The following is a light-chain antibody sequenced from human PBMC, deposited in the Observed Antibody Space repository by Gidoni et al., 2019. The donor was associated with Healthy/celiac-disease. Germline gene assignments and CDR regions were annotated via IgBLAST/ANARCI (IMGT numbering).Light chain of an antibody. CDR2: QDS. V-gene: IGLV3-1*01. Sequence: SYELTQPPSVSVSPGQTASITCPGDNLGDKYACWYQQKPGQSPVLVIYQDSKRPSGIPERFSGSNSGNTATLTISGTQAMDEADYYCQAWDSSTASVFGGGTKLTVL. J-gene: IGLJ2*01. CDR3: QAWDSSTASV. CDR1: NLGDKY.